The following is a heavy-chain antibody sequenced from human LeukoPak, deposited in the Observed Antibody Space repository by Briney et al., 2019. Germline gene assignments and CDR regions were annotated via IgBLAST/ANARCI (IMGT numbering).Heavy chain of an antibody. CDR3: ARHSGGGWYGLLYNDAFDI. CDR2: IYYSGST. V-gene: IGHV4-59*08. Sequence: SETLSLTCTVSGDSISSYYWSWIRQPPGKGLEWIGCIYYSGSTNYNPSLKSRVTISVDTSKNQFSLKLSSVTAADTAVYYCARHSGGGWYGLLYNDAFDIWGQGTMVTVSS. J-gene: IGHJ3*02. D-gene: IGHD6-19*01. CDR1: GDSISSYY.